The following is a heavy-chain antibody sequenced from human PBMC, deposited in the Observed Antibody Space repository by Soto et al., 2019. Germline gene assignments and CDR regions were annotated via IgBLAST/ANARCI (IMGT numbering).Heavy chain of an antibody. CDR1: GGTFSSYA. V-gene: IGHV1-69*13. CDR2: IIPIFGTA. D-gene: IGHD6-25*01. J-gene: IGHJ6*02. CDR3: RFRYSSGYGMDV. Sequence: SVKVSCKASGGTFSSYAIGWVRQAPGQGLEWMGGIIPIFGTANYAQKFQGRVTITADESTSTAYMELSSLRSEDTAVYYCRFRYSSGYGMDVWGQGTTVTVSS.